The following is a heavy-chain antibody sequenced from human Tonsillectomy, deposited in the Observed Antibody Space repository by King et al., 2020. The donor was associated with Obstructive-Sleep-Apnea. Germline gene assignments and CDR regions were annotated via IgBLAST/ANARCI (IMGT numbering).Heavy chain of an antibody. CDR3: AKEQSTVGGNGAFDI. Sequence: VQLVESGGGLVQPGGSLRLSCAASGFTFSSYAISWVRQAPGKGLEGVSAIGGSGSSTYYADSVKGRFTISRDNSKNTLYLQINSLRAEDTALYYCAKEQSTVGGNGAFDIWGQGTMVTVSS. V-gene: IGHV3-23*04. CDR1: GFTFSSYA. D-gene: IGHD6-19*01. CDR2: IGGSGSST. J-gene: IGHJ3*02.